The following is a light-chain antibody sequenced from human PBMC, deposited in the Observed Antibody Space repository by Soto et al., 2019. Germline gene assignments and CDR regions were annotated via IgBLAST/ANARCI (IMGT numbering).Light chain of an antibody. CDR2: LAS. V-gene: IGKV3-11*01. J-gene: IGKJ1*01. CDR3: HQRQSWPRT. Sequence: EIVLTQSPATLSSFPGDRVTLSCRASQAVNTRLAWYQHKPGQAPRLLIYLASNRAAGVPARFSGSGSGTDFTLTISSLEPEDFAVYYCHQRQSWPRTFGQGTKVDIK. CDR1: QAVNTR.